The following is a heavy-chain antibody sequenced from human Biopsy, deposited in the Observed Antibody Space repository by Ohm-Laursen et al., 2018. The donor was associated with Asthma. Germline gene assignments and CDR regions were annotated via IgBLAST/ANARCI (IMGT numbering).Heavy chain of an antibody. D-gene: IGHD1-26*01. J-gene: IGHJ6*02. CDR3: ARGSSSRLSQWEVLVSGGKRAHSYYGMDV. CDR2: THHSGYN. V-gene: IGHV4-34*01. Sequence: SETLSLTCAVYGGSFSSNYWSWIRQTPGKGLEWLGDTHHSGYNNYNPPLRSRPTLSVDPSKNQFFLRLNSVTAADTAVYYCARGSSSRLSQWEVLVSGGKRAHSYYGMDVWGQGTTVTVSS. CDR1: GGSFSSNY.